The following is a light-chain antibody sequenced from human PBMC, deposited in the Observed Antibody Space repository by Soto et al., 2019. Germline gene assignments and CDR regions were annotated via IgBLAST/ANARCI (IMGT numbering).Light chain of an antibody. Sequence: EIVLTQSPXTLSLSPGERATLSCRASQSVSSSYLAWYQQKPGQAPRLLIYGASSRATGIPDRFSGSGSGTDFTLTISRLEPEDFAVSYCQQYGSSPLFTFGPGTKVDIK. CDR1: QSVSSSY. V-gene: IGKV3-20*01. CDR3: QQYGSSPLFT. J-gene: IGKJ3*01. CDR2: GAS.